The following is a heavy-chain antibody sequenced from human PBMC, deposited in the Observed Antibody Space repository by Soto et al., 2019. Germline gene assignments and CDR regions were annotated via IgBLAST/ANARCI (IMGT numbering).Heavy chain of an antibody. D-gene: IGHD3-22*01. CDR3: AKGMVATYYYDCSGYHFGY. Sequence: GGSLRLSCATSGFTFSSYTMSCVGPAPGKGLEWVSVISGSGGSTYYADSVKGRLSISRDNSMNTLYLQMNSLRADDTTVYYCAKGMVATYYYDCSGYHFGYWGQGTLVTLSS. V-gene: IGHV3-23*01. CDR2: ISGSGGST. J-gene: IGHJ4*02. CDR1: GFTFSSYT.